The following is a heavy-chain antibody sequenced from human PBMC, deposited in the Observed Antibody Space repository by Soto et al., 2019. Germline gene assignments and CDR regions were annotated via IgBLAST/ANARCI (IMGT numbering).Heavy chain of an antibody. V-gene: IGHV2-5*02. Sequence: SGPTLVNPTQPLTLTWTFSGLSLITVLVGVGGIRQPPGKALEWLALIYWDDDKRYSPSLKSRLTITKDTSKNQVVLTMTNMDPVDTATYYCAHRHILERREAFDYWGQGTLVTVSS. J-gene: IGHJ4*02. D-gene: IGHD1-1*01. CDR2: IYWDDDK. CDR3: AHRHILERREAFDY. CDR1: GLSLITVLVG.